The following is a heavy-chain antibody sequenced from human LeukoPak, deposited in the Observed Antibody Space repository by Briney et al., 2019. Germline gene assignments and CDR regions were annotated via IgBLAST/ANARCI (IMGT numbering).Heavy chain of an antibody. D-gene: IGHD6-13*01. CDR2: IRSKANSYAT. J-gene: IGHJ4*02. CDR1: GFTFSGSA. CDR3: ARDDRYSSSWKRFDS. Sequence: GGSLRLSCAASGFTFSGSAMHWVRQASGKGLEWVGRIRSKANSYATAYAASVKGRFTISRDDSKNTAYLQMNSLRAEDTAVYFCARDDRYSSSWKRFDSWGQGTLVTVSS. V-gene: IGHV3-73*01.